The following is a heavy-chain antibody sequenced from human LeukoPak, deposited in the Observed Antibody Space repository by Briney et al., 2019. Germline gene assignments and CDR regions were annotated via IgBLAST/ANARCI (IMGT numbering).Heavy chain of an antibody. J-gene: IGHJ5*02. CDR1: GGSISSGGYS. V-gene: IGHV4-30-2*01. Sequence: PPQTLSLTCAVSGGSISSGGYSWSWIRQPPGKGLEWIGYIYHSGSTYYNPSLKSRVTISVDRSKNQFSLKLSSVTAADTAVYYCARAEDCSSTSCYMSRWFDPWGQGTLVTVSS. CDR3: ARAEDCSSTSCYMSRWFDP. CDR2: IYHSGST. D-gene: IGHD2-2*01.